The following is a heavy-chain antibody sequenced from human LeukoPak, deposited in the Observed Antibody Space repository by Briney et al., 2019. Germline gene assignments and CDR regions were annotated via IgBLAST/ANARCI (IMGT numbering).Heavy chain of an antibody. CDR1: GFTFDDYA. CDR2: ISWNSGSI. Sequence: PGGSLRLSCAASGFTFDDYAMHWVRQAPGKGLEWVSGISWNSGSIAYADSVKGRFTISRDNAKNSLYLQMNSLRAEDTALYYCAKARRGSGGSGSFYHPIDYWGQGTLVTVSS. CDR3: AKARRGSGGSGSFYHPIDY. D-gene: IGHD3-10*01. V-gene: IGHV3-9*01. J-gene: IGHJ4*02.